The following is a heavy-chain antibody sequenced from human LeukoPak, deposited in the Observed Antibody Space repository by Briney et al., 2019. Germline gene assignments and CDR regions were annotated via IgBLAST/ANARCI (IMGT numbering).Heavy chain of an antibody. CDR3: AREGTAGTSLNWFDP. D-gene: IGHD1-1*01. CDR2: ISYSGST. Sequence: SETLSLTCTVSGGSISSYYWSWIRQPPGKGLEWLGYISYSGSTNFNPSLKSRVTISVDTSKNQFSLKLSSVTAADTAVYYCAREGTAGTSLNWFDPWGQGTLVTVSS. J-gene: IGHJ5*02. V-gene: IGHV4-59*01. CDR1: GGSISSYY.